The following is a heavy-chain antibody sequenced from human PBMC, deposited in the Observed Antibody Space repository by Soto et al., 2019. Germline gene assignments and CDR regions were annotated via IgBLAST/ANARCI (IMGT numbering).Heavy chain of an antibody. V-gene: IGHV3-48*01. CDR2: ISSSSSTI. CDR1: GFTFSSYS. CDR3: ARLPVTYYYNMDV. D-gene: IGHD4-17*01. J-gene: IGHJ6*03. Sequence: EVQLVESGGGLVQPGGSLRLSCAASGFTFSSYSMNWVRQAPGKGLEWVSEISSSSSTIYYADSVKGRFTSSRDNATNSLYVQINSLRAEDTAVYDWARLPVTYYYNMDVWGKGTTVTVSS.